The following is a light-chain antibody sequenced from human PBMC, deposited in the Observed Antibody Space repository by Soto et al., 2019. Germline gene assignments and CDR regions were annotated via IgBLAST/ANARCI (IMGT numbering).Light chain of an antibody. CDR3: QQYSSSVT. Sequence: DIVLTQSPGTLSLSPGERATLSCRASQSVRSRYLAWYQQKAGQAPRLLIYDSYRRATGLPGRFSGSGSGTDFPLTISRLEPEDFAVYYCQQYSSSVTFGGGTKVEIK. CDR1: QSVRSRY. J-gene: IGKJ4*01. CDR2: DSY. V-gene: IGKV3-20*01.